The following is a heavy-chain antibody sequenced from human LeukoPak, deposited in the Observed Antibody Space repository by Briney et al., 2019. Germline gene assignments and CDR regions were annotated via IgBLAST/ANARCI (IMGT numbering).Heavy chain of an antibody. J-gene: IGHJ5*02. CDR2: IYSGGST. D-gene: IGHD1-26*01. CDR3: ARGTWEPDL. V-gene: IGHV3-66*01. Sequence: AGGSLRLSCAASGFTVSSNYMSWVRQVSGKGLEWVSVIYSGGSTYYADPVKGRFTISRDNSKNTLYLQMNSLRAEDTAVYYCARGTWEPDLWGQGTLVTVSS. CDR1: GFTVSSNY.